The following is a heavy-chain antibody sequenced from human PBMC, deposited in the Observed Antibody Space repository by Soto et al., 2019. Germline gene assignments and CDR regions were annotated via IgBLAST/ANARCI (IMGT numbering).Heavy chain of an antibody. CDR3: AIKQLVQGNWFDP. Sequence: SETLSLTCTVSGGSVSSGSYYWSWIRQPPGKGLGWIGYIYYSGSTNYNPSLKSRVTISVDTSKNQFSLKLSSVTAADTAVYYCAIKQLVQGNWFDPWGQRTLVTVTS. CDR2: IYYSGST. D-gene: IGHD6-6*01. J-gene: IGHJ5*02. CDR1: GGSVSSGSYY. V-gene: IGHV4-61*01.